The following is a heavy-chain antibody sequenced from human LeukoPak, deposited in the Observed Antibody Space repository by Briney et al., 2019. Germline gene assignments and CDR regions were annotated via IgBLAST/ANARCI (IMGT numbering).Heavy chain of an antibody. D-gene: IGHD6-19*01. Sequence: GGSLRLSCAASGFTFSSYWMHWVRQTPGKGLVWVSAISGSGGSTYYADSVKGRFTISRDNSKNTLYLQMNSLRAEDTAVYYCAKDLAVAGLYWGQGTLVTVSS. CDR2: ISGSGGST. CDR1: GFTFSSYW. V-gene: IGHV3-23*01. CDR3: AKDLAVAGLY. J-gene: IGHJ4*02.